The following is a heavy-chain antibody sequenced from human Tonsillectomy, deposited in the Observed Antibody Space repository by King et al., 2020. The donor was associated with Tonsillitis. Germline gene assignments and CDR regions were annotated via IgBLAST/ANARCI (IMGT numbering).Heavy chain of an antibody. V-gene: IGHV3-15*07. CDR1: GFTFTDAW. CDR2: IKTKTNGGTT. CDR3: TTGPF. Sequence: VQLVESGGDLVKPGGSLRLSCAASGFTFTDAWMTWVRQAPGKGLVWGGRIKTKTNGGTTGYAAPVKDRFTISRDDLKNMVYLQMNSLKTDDTAVYYCTTGPFWGQGTLVTVSS. J-gene: IGHJ4*02.